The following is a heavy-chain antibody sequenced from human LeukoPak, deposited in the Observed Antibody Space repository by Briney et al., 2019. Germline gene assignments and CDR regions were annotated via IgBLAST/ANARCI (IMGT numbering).Heavy chain of an antibody. CDR3: AKTRPLDSSSWSHGDY. Sequence: PGGSLRLSCAASGFTFSSYGMHWVRQALGKGLEWVAVIWYDGSNKYYADSVKGRFTIPRDNSKNTLYLQMNSLRAEDTAVYYCAKTRPLDSSSWSHGDYWGQGTLVTVSS. V-gene: IGHV3-33*06. D-gene: IGHD6-13*01. J-gene: IGHJ4*02. CDR2: IWYDGSNK. CDR1: GFTFSSYG.